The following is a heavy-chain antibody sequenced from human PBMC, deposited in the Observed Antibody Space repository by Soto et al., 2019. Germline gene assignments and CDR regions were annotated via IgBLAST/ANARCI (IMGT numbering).Heavy chain of an antibody. Sequence: WGSLRLSCAASGFTFSSYAMSWVRQAPGKGLEWVSAISGSGGSTYYADSVKGRFTISRDNSKNTLYLQMNSLRAEDTAVYYCAKKRSSWYYFDYWGQGTLVTVSS. CDR1: GFTFSSYA. CDR3: AKKRSSWYYFDY. CDR2: ISGSGGST. D-gene: IGHD6-13*01. J-gene: IGHJ4*02. V-gene: IGHV3-23*01.